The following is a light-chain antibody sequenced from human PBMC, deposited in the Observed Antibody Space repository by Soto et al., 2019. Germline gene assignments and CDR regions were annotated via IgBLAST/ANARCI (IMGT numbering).Light chain of an antibody. J-gene: IGKJ1*01. V-gene: IGKV3-20*01. CDR3: QQYGSSPQT. CDR1: QSVCSNY. CDR2: AAS. Sequence: EIVLTQSPGTLSLSPGEGATLSCRASQSVCSNYLALFQQKPGQAPRLLIYAASSRATGIPDRFSGSGSGTDFTLTISRLEPEDFAVYYCQQYGSSPQTFGQGTKVDIK.